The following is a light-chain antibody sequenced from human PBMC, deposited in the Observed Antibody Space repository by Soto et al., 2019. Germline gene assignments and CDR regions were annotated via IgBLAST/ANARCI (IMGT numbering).Light chain of an antibody. V-gene: IGKV1-39*01. CDR1: QSISSY. Sequence: DVQMTQSPSSLSASVGDRVTITCRASQSISSYLNWYQQKPGRAPRLLIYAVSILQSGVPSRFSGSGSGIDFTLTIAGLQPEDFAVYYCQQRHRAPLTFGGGTTVEIK. CDR3: QQRHRAPLT. CDR2: AVS. J-gene: IGKJ4*01.